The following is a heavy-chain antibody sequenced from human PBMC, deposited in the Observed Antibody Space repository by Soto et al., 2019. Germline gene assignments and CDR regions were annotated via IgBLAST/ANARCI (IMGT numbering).Heavy chain of an antibody. D-gene: IGHD3-3*01. CDR3: AREGNGYYDFWSGPADGMDV. J-gene: IGHJ6*02. CDR2: IWYDGSNK. CDR1: GFTFSSYA. V-gene: IGHV3-33*08. Sequence: PGGSLRLSCAASGFTFSSYALHWVRQAPGKGLEWVAVIWYDGSNKYYADSVKGRFTISRDNSKNTLYLQMNSLRAEDTAVYYCAREGNGYYDFWSGPADGMDVWGQGTTVTVSS.